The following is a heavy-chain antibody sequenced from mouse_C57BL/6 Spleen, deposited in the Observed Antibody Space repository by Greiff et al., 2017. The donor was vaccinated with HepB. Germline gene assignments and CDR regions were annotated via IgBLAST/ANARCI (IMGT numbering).Heavy chain of an antibody. D-gene: IGHD4-1*01. V-gene: IGHV1-7*01. CDR1: GYTFTSYW. J-gene: IGHJ4*01. Sequence: VQLQQSGAELAKPGASVKLSCKASGYTFTSYWMHWVKQRPGQGLEWIGYINPSSGYTKYNQKFKYKATLTADKSSSTAYMQLSSLTYEDSAVYYCARLGLYAMDYWGQGTSVTVSS. CDR3: ARLGLYAMDY. CDR2: INPSSGYT.